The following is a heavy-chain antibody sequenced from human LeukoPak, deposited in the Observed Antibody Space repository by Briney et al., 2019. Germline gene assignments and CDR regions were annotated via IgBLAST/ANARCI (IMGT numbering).Heavy chain of an antibody. V-gene: IGHV1-8*01. J-gene: IGHJ6*03. Sequence: AGVKVSFKGCGCTFTNHDINGVGQAAAQGGEGMGLMNPNSGNTGYAQKFPGRVTITTTTSISTAYMELSSLRSEDTAVYYCARGPPPPGGYRSSTSCPQTGDMDLWGKGTTVTVSS. CDR3: ARGPPPPGGYRSSTSCPQTGDMDL. CDR2: MNPNSGNT. D-gene: IGHD2-2*03. CDR1: GCTFTNHD.